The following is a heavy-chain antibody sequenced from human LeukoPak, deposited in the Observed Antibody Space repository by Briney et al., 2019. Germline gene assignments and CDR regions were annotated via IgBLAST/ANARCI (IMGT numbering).Heavy chain of an antibody. J-gene: IGHJ3*02. V-gene: IGHV4-59*01. Sequence: KPSETLSLTCTVSGGSISSYYWSWIRQPPGKGLEWIGYIYYSGSTNYNPSLKSRVTISVDTSKNQFSLKLSSVTAADTAVYYCAREDYGGSWGAFDIWGQGTMVTVSS. CDR3: AREDYGGSWGAFDI. CDR2: IYYSGST. D-gene: IGHD4-17*01. CDR1: GGSISSYY.